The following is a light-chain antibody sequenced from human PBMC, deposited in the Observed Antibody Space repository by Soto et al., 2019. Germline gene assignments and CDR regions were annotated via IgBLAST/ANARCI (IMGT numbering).Light chain of an antibody. J-gene: IGKJ4*01. CDR1: QNIAEF. V-gene: IGKV1-39*01. CDR3: QQFYSPLLS. Sequence: DVQMTQSPSSLSASIGDRVTLTCRASQNIAEFLNGYQVKSDKGPKLLIYGTSTLPSGVPSRFSGGGSGTEFTLTISNLDPEDFAVYYCQQFYSPLLSFGGGTRVELK. CDR2: GTS.